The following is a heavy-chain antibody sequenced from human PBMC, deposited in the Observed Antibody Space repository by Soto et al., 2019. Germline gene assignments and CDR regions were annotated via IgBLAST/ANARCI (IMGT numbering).Heavy chain of an antibody. V-gene: IGHV3-7*01. D-gene: IGHD6-25*01. Sequence: EVQLVESGGGLVKLGGSLRLSCAASGLTLSTSWLGWAPQAPGKGLEWVANIKQDGSEKYYLDSVKGRFTISRDNAKNSLYLQMNSLRAEDTAVYYCARDLGYQTLDYWGQGTLVTVSS. CDR2: IKQDGSEK. J-gene: IGHJ4*02. CDR1: GLTLSTSW. CDR3: ARDLGYQTLDY.